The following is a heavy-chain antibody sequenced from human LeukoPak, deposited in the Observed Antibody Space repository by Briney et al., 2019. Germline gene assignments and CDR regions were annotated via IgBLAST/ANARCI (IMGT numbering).Heavy chain of an antibody. D-gene: IGHD3-10*01. CDR2: IYHSGST. J-gene: IGHJ6*02. CDR3: ARSDYYGSGRGSFDV. CDR1: GGSISSGGYY. Sequence: SQTLSLTCTVSGGSISSGGYYWSWIRQPPGKGLEWIGYIYHSGSTYYNPSLKSRVTISVDRSKNQFSLKLSSVTAADTVVYYCARSDYYGSGRGSFDVWGQGTTVTVSS. V-gene: IGHV4-30-2*01.